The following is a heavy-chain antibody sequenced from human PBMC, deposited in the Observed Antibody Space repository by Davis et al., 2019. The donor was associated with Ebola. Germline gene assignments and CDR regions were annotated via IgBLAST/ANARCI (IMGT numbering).Heavy chain of an antibody. CDR2: ISSSSSYT. J-gene: IGHJ5*02. V-gene: IGHV3-21*05. CDR3: ARGITMVRGYDWFDP. Sequence: PGGSLRLSCAASGFTFSSYGMHWVRQAPGKGLEWVSYISSSSSYTNYADSVKGRFTISRDNAKNSLYLQMNSLRAEDTAVYYCARGITMVRGYDWFDPWGQGTLVTVSS. D-gene: IGHD3-10*01. CDR1: GFTFSSYG.